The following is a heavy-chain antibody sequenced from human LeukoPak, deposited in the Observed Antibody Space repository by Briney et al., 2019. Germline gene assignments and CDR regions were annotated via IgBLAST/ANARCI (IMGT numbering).Heavy chain of an antibody. Sequence: ASVKVSCKASGYTFTSYDINWVRQATGQGLEWMGWMNPNSGNTGYAQKFQGRVTMIRNTSISTAYMELSSLRSEDTAVYYCARELIAVAGRGIDYWGQGTLVTVSS. CDR2: MNPNSGNT. V-gene: IGHV1-8*01. J-gene: IGHJ4*02. CDR1: GYTFTSYD. D-gene: IGHD6-19*01. CDR3: ARELIAVAGRGIDY.